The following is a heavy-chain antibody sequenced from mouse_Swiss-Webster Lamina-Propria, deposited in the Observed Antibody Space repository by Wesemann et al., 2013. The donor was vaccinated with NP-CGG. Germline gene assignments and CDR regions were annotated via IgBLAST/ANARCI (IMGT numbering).Heavy chain of an antibody. D-gene: IGHD1-1*01. CDR1: GFTFNTNA. J-gene: IGHJ2*01. V-gene: IGHV10S3*01. CDR3: VRDYYGYFDY. CDR2: IRSKSNNYAT. Sequence: EVQLVETGGGLVQPKGSLKLSCAASGFTFNTNAMNWVRQAPGKGLEWVARIRSKSNNYATYYADSVKDRFTISRDDSQSMLYLQMNNLKTEDTAMYYCVRDYYGYFDYWGQGHHSHSLL.